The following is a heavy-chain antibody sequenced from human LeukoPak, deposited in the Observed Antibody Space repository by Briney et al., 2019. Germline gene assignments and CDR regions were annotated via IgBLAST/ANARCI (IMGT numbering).Heavy chain of an antibody. CDR3: AREHARGGVNY. D-gene: IGHD3-16*01. V-gene: IGHV4-4*07. CDR1: GGSISSYY. CDR2: IYTSGST. J-gene: IGHJ4*02. Sequence: SETLSLTCTVSGGSISSYYWSWIRQPAGKGLEWIGRIYTSGSTNYNPSLTSRATMSVDTSKNQFSLKLSSVTPADTAVYYCAREHARGGVNYWGQGTLVTVSS.